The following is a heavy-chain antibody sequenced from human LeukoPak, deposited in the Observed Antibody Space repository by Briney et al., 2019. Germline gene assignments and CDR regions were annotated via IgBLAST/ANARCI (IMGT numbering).Heavy chain of an antibody. Sequence: SQTLSLTCTVSGGSISSGGYYWSWIRQHPGKGLEWIGYIYYSGSTYYNPSLKRRVTISVDTSKNQFSLKLSSVTAADTAVYYCARADFRYYDFWSGYYIEAFDIWGQGTMVTVSS. V-gene: IGHV4-31*03. CDR3: ARADFRYYDFWSGYYIEAFDI. J-gene: IGHJ3*02. CDR2: IYYSGST. D-gene: IGHD3-3*01. CDR1: GGSISSGGYY.